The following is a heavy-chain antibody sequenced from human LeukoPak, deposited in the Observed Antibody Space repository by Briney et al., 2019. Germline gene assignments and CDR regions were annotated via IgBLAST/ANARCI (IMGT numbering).Heavy chain of an antibody. CDR3: ARGHSRNYVWGSYRAEEYYFDY. CDR1: GGSFSGYY. Sequence: SETLSLTCAVYGGSFSGYYWSWIRQPPGKGLEWIGEINHSGSTNYNPSLKSRVTISVDTSKNQFSLKLSSVTAADTAVYYSARGHSRNYVWGSYRAEEYYFDYWGQGTLVTVSS. J-gene: IGHJ4*02. V-gene: IGHV4-34*01. CDR2: INHSGST. D-gene: IGHD3-16*02.